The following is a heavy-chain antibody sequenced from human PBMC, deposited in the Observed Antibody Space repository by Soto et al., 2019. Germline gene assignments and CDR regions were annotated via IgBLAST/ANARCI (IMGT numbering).Heavy chain of an antibody. V-gene: IGHV4-34*01. D-gene: IGHD2-2*02. Sequence: SETLSLTCAVYGGSFSGYYWSWIRQPPGKGLEWIGEINHSGSTNYNPSLKSRVTISVDTSKNQFSLKLSSVTAADTAVYYCARGRYCSSTSCYRIGGSWFDPWGQGTLVTVPS. CDR2: INHSGST. CDR3: ARGRYCSSTSCYRIGGSWFDP. J-gene: IGHJ5*02. CDR1: GGSFSGYY.